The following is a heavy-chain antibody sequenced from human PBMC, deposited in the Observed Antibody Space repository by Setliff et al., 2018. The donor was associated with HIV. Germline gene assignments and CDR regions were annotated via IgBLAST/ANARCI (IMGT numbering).Heavy chain of an antibody. V-gene: IGHV3-66*01. CDR1: GFTVSTYY. J-gene: IGHJ4*02. Sequence: LRLSCAASGFTVSTYYMSWVRQAPGKGLEWISTIYSGGDTYHADSVKGRVTLSRDNSKNTLYLQMNSLRAEDTAVYYCARDPNALDYWGQGTLVTVSS. CDR2: IYSGGDT. CDR3: ARDPNALDY.